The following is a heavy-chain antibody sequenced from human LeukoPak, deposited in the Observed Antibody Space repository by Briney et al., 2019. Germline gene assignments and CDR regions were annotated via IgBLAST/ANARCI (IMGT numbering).Heavy chain of an antibody. CDR2: IYYSGST. CDR3: ARFPRKFYGSSNWFDP. CDR1: GGSISSGGYY. D-gene: IGHD3-10*01. Sequence: PSETLSLTCTVSGGSISSGGYYWSWIRQHPGTGLEWIGYIYYSGSTYYNPSLKSRVTISVDTSKNQFSLKLSSVTAADTAVYYCARFPRKFYGSSNWFDPWGQGTLVTVSS. J-gene: IGHJ5*02. V-gene: IGHV4-31*03.